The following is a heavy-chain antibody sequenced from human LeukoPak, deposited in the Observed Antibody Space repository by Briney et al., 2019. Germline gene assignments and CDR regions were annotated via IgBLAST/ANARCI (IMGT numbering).Heavy chain of an antibody. CDR3: ARHGRYFDWLLYPDNWFDP. V-gene: IGHV4-39*01. CDR1: GGSISSSSYY. J-gene: IGHJ5*02. Sequence: NPSETLSLTCTVSGGSISSSSYYWGWIRQPPGKGLEWIGSIYYSGSTYYNPSLKSRVTISVDTSKNQFSLKLSSVTAADTAVYYCARHGRYFDWLLYPDNWFDPWGQGTLVTVSS. CDR2: IYYSGST. D-gene: IGHD3-9*01.